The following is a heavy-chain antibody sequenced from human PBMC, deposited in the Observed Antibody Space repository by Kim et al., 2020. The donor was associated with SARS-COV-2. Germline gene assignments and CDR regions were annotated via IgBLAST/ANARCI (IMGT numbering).Heavy chain of an antibody. CDR1: GYTFTSYA. Sequence: ASVKVSCKASGYTFTSYAMHWVRQAPGQRLEWMGWINAGNGNTKYSQKFQGRVTITRDTSASTAFMELSSLRSEDTAVYYCAARMVRGVLGVGDFDYWGQGTLVTVSS. CDR3: AARMVRGVLGVGDFDY. J-gene: IGHJ4*02. D-gene: IGHD3-10*01. V-gene: IGHV1-3*01. CDR2: INAGNGNT.